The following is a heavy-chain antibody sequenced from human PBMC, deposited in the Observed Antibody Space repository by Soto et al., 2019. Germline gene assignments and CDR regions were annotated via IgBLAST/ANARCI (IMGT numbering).Heavy chain of an antibody. CDR3: AREPPETPPDY. J-gene: IGHJ4*02. Sequence: QVQLVQSGADVKKPGASVKVSCKASGYTFSDYGVSWVRQAPGQGLEWMGWISSKNGNTNFAQKFRGRVTMTTDPSTSTVYMELRSLRPDDTAVYYCAREPPETPPDYWGQGNMVTVSS. CDR2: ISSKNGNT. V-gene: IGHV1-18*01. CDR1: GYTFSDYG.